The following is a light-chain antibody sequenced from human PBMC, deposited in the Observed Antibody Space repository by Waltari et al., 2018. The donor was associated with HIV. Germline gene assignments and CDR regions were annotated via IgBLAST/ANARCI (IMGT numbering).Light chain of an antibody. Sequence: VVMAQSPLSLSVTVGQPASISCRSSQSLVHSDGDTYFNWFHQRPGQSPRRLIYKVSNRDSGVPDRFSGSGSGTDFTLKISRVEAEDVGVYYCMQGTAWPYTFGRGTKLEI. CDR1: QSLVHSDGDTY. CDR3: MQGTAWPYT. CDR2: KVS. V-gene: IGKV2-30*02. J-gene: IGKJ2*01.